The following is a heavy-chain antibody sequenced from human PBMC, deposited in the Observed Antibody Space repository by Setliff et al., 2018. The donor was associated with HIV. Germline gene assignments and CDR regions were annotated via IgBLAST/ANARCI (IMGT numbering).Heavy chain of an antibody. CDR3: ARSEGQWLRPEGALCDY. J-gene: IGHJ4*02. CDR1: GYVFSDYW. V-gene: IGHV5-51*01. D-gene: IGHD5-12*01. Sequence: PGESLKISCEVSGYVFSDYWTAWVRQTPGKGLEWMGLVYPADSNTIYSPSFQHQVTISADKSFSTAFLQWSDVKASDSGIYFCARSEGQWLRPEGALCDYWGQGTLVTVSS. CDR2: VYPADSNT.